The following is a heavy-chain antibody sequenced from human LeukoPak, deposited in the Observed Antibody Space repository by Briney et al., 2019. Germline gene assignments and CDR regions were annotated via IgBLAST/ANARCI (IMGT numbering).Heavy chain of an antibody. CDR2: ITSSGSTI. CDR1: GFTFSDYN. CDR3: ARETCTRTTCYIEY. D-gene: IGHD2-2*01. Sequence: GGSLRLSCAASGFTFSDYNMNWVRQAPGKGLEWVSFITSSGSTIHYADSVKGRFTISRDNAKNSLYLQMNSLGAEDTALYCCARETCTRTTCYIEYWGQGTLVTVSS. J-gene: IGHJ4*02. V-gene: IGHV3-48*01.